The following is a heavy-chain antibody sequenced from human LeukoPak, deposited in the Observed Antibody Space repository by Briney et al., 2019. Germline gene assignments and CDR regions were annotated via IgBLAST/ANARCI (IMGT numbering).Heavy chain of an antibody. CDR3: ARDNREMATDH. Sequence: EASVKVSCKASGGTFSSYAISWVRQAPGQGLEWMGWISAYNGNTNYAQKLQGRVTMTTDTSTSTAYMELRSLRSDDTAVYYCARDNREMATDHWGQGTLVAVSS. CDR1: GGTFSSYA. V-gene: IGHV1-18*01. CDR2: ISAYNGNT. D-gene: IGHD5-24*01. J-gene: IGHJ4*02.